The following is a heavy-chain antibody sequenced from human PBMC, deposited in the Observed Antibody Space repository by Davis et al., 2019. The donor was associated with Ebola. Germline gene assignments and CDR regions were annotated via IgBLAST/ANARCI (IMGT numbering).Heavy chain of an antibody. Sequence: SVKVSCKASGGTFSSYAISWVRQAPGQGLEWMGGIIPIFGTANYAQKFQDRVTITADESTSTAYMELRSLRSDDTAVYYCARDLSTVTTNWFDPWGQGTLVTVSS. V-gene: IGHV1-69*13. CDR1: GGTFSSYA. CDR2: IIPIFGTA. J-gene: IGHJ5*02. D-gene: IGHD4-17*01. CDR3: ARDLSTVTTNWFDP.